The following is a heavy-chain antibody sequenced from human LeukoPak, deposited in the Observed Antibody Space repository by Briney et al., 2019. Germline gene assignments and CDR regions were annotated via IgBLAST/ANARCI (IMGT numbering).Heavy chain of an antibody. J-gene: IGHJ3*02. D-gene: IGHD1-26*01. V-gene: IGHV3-53*01. CDR2: ISSGRST. Sequence: SVSVISSGRSTYYAHSVKGRFTISRHNSKNTLSLQMNSLRAEDTAVYYCARMGQWDAFDIWGQGTLVTVSS. CDR3: ARMGQWDAFDI.